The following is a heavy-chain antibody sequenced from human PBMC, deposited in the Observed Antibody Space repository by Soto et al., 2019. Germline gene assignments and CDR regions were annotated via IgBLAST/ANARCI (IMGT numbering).Heavy chain of an antibody. V-gene: IGHV4-39*01. Sequence: PSETLSLTCTFSGGSISSSSYYWGWIRQPPGKGLEWIGSIYYSGSTYYNPSLKSRVTISVDTSKNQFSLKLSSVTAADTAVYYCARHLIAAAGVDYWGQGTLVTVSS. CDR3: ARHLIAAAGVDY. CDR2: IYYSGST. J-gene: IGHJ4*02. CDR1: GGSISSSSYY. D-gene: IGHD6-13*01.